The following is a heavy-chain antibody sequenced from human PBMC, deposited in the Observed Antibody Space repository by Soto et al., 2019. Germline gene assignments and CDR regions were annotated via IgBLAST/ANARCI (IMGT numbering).Heavy chain of an antibody. CDR1: GYTFTSYG. CDR2: ISAYNGNT. J-gene: IGHJ3*02. V-gene: IGHV1-18*04. D-gene: IGHD6-13*01. Sequence: GASVKVSCKASGYTFTSYGISWVRQAPGQGLEWMGWISAYNGNTNYAQKHQGRVTMTTDTSTSTAYMELRSLRSDDTAVYYCARVVAAAGKDAFDIWGQGTMVTVS. CDR3: ARVVAAAGKDAFDI.